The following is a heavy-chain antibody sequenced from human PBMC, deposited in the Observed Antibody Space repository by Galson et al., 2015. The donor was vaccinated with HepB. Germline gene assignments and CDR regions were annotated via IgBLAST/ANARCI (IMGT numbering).Heavy chain of an antibody. J-gene: IGHJ5*02. Sequence: SVKVSCKASGGTFSSYAISWVRQAPGQGLEWMGRIIPILGIANYAQKFQGRVTITADKSTSTAYMELSSLRSEDTAVYYCARATWGFCSSASCPVNWFDPWGQGTLVTVSS. CDR1: GGTFSSYA. V-gene: IGHV1-69*04. D-gene: IGHD2-2*01. CDR3: ARATWGFCSSASCPVNWFDP. CDR2: IIPILGIA.